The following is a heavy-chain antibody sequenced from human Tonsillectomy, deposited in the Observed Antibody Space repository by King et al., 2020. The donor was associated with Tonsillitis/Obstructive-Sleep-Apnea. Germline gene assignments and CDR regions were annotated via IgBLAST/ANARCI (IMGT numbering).Heavy chain of an antibody. Sequence: QLQESGPGLVKPSETLSLTCTVSGGSISRDYWSWIRQPPGKGLEWIGYIYYSGSTNYNPSLKSRVTISVDTSKNQFSLKLSSVTAADKAVYYCARDMVLEAGGDAFDIWGQGTMVTVSS. D-gene: IGHD2-8*01. V-gene: IGHV4-59*01. CDR3: ARDMVLEAGGDAFDI. CDR2: IYYSGST. J-gene: IGHJ3*02. CDR1: GGSISRDY.